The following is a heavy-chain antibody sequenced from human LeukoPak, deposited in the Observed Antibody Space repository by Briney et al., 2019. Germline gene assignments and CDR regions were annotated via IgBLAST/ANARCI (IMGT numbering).Heavy chain of an antibody. J-gene: IGHJ4*02. CDR3: ARGRGSSGYLFGY. D-gene: IGHD3-22*01. V-gene: IGHV1-18*01. CDR2: ISAYNGNT. Sequence: GASVKVSCKASGYTVTSYGISWVRQAPGQGLGWRGWISAYNGNTNYAQKLQGRVTMTRDTSISTAYMELSSLRSEDTAVYYCARGRGSSGYLFGYWGQGTLVTVSS. CDR1: GYTVTSYG.